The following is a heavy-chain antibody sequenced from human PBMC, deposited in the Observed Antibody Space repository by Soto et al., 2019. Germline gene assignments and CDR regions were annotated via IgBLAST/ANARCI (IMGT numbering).Heavy chain of an antibody. J-gene: IGHJ4*02. CDR2: ISGSGGRT. CDR3: AKDLLYYYDSSGYSSPFDD. CDR1: GFTFSSYA. Sequence: GGSLRLSCAASGFTFSSYAMSWVRQAPGKGLEWVSAISGSGGRTYYADSVKGRFTISRDNSKNTLYLQMNSLRAEVTAVYYCAKDLLYYYDSSGYSSPFDDWGQGTLVTVSS. D-gene: IGHD3-22*01. V-gene: IGHV3-23*01.